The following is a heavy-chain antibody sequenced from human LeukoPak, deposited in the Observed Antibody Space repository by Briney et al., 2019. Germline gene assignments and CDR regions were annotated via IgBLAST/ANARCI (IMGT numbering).Heavy chain of an antibody. CDR2: IKQDGNER. D-gene: IGHD5-24*01. CDR1: GVTFSRYW. J-gene: IGHJ3*02. V-gene: IGHV3-7*01. Sequence: GGSLRLSCAASGVTFSRYWMSWVRQAPGQGLEWVASIKQDGNERYYVDSVKGRFTISRDNSKNSVFLQMNSLRVEETAVYYCARDADLGATITGAFDIWGQGTMVTVSS. CDR3: ARDADLGATITGAFDI.